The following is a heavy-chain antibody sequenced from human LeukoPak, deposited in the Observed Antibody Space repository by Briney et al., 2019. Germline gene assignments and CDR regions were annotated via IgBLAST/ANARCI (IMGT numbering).Heavy chain of an antibody. CDR2: ISWNSGSI. CDR1: GFTFDDYA. Sequence: PGRSLRLSCAASGFTFDDYAMHWVRQAPGKGLEWVSGISWNSGSIGYADSVKGRFTISRDNAKNSLYLQIDGLRVEDTAVYYCARVSFTSAWSFDYWGPGTLVSVSS. D-gene: IGHD6-19*01. V-gene: IGHV3-9*01. J-gene: IGHJ4*02. CDR3: ARVSFTSAWSFDY.